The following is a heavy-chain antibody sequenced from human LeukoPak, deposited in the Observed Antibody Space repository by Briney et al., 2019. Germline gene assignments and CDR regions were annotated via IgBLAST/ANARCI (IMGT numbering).Heavy chain of an antibody. CDR3: AKPRDIDSWAFDV. V-gene: IGHV3-30*18. CDR2: ISYDGRNK. CDR1: GFTFNNHD. Sequence: GGSQRLSCAASGFTFNNHDMHWVRQAPGKGLEWVAGISYDGRNKYYADSVKGRFTISRDNSKNTLNLQMNSLRTEDTAVYYCAKPRDIDSWAFDVWGQGTMVTVS. D-gene: IGHD2-15*01. J-gene: IGHJ3*01.